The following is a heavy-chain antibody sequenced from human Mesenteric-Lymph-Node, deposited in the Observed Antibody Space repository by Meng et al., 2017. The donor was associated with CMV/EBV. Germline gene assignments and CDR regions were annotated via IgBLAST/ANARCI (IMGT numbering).Heavy chain of an antibody. CDR1: GYSFTSYW. CDR3: ARQDYDFWSSYGGNPGY. J-gene: IGHJ4*02. V-gene: IGHV5-51*01. Sequence: GESLKISCKGSGYSFTSYWIGWVRQMPGKGLEWMGIIYPGDSDTRYSPSFQGQVTISADKSISTAYLQWSSLKASDTAMYYCARQDYDFWSSYGGNPGYWGQGTMVTVSS. CDR2: IYPGDSDT. D-gene: IGHD3-3*01.